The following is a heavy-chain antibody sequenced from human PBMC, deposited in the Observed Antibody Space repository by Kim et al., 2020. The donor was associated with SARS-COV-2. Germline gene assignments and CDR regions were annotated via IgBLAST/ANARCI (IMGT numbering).Heavy chain of an antibody. CDR3: ARRESGFDY. Sequence: GESLKISCQGSGYTFTSYWIGWVRQMPGKGPEWMGSIYAGNFDTRYSPSFQGQVTISADNSISTAYLQWSSLKPSDTAMYYCARRESGFDYWGQGTLVTVSS. D-gene: IGHD3-3*01. J-gene: IGHJ4*02. CDR1: GYTFTSYW. CDR2: IYAGNFDT. V-gene: IGHV5-51*01.